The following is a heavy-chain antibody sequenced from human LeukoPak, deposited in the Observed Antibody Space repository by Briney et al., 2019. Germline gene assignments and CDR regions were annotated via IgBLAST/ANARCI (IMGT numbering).Heavy chain of an antibody. CDR3: ARDRDVDTAMFYY. CDR2: IWYGGSNK. J-gene: IGHJ4*02. D-gene: IGHD5-18*01. V-gene: IGHV3-33*08. CDR1: GFTFSSYG. Sequence: GGSLRLSCAASGFTFSSYGMHWVRQAPGKGLEWVAVIWYGGSNKYYADSVKGRFTISRDNSKNTLYLQMNSLRAEDMAVYYCARDRDVDTAMFYYWGRGTLVTVSS.